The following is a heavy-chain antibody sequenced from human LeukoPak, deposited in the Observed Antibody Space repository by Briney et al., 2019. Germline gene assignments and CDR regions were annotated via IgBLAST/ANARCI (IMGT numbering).Heavy chain of an antibody. CDR2: FDPEHGEM. CDR1: GDTLTELS. D-gene: IGHD3-9*01. V-gene: IGHV1-24*01. CDR3: ATGGPWDLLKY. Sequence: ASVKVSCKVSGDTLTELSTHWVRQAPGKGLEWMGGFDPEHGEMIYAQKLQGRVTMTEDRSTDTAYMELSSLRSEDTAVYYCATGGPWDLLKYWGEGTLVTVSS. J-gene: IGHJ4*02.